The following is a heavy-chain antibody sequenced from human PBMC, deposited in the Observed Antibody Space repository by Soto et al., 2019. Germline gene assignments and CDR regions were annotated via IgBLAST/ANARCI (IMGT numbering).Heavy chain of an antibody. D-gene: IGHD3-10*01. V-gene: IGHV1-46*01. CDR1: VYPFTTYH. J-gene: IGHJ4*02. Sequence: XSVKVSCKASVYPFTTYHLHWVRQAPGQGLEWMGIVYVTGTGTRSAQKFQGRLTMTRDRSTSTVYMELSSLRSEDTAVYYCARPEGYGSGSYYFDSWGQGTLVTVSS. CDR3: ARPEGYGSGSYYFDS. CDR2: VYVTGTGT.